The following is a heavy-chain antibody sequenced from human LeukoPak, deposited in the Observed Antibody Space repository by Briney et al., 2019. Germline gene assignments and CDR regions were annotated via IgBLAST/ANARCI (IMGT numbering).Heavy chain of an antibody. V-gene: IGHV4-34*01. D-gene: IGHD3-16*01. CDR3: AREKIGTGTVLGKDYYYMDV. CDR2: INYSGST. Sequence: SETLSLPRAVYGGFLRGYYWSLIRQPPGQGLGGVGEINYSGSTNYNPSLKSRVTISVDTSKNQFSLKLSSVTAADTAMYYCAREKIGTGTVLGKDYYYMDVWGKGTTVTVSS. J-gene: IGHJ6*03. CDR1: GGFLRGYY.